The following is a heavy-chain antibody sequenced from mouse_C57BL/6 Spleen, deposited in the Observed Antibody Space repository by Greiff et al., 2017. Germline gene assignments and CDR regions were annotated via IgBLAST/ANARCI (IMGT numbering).Heavy chain of an antibody. V-gene: IGHV5-4*01. J-gene: IGHJ2*01. Sequence: EVQLVASGGGLVKPGGSLKLSCAASGFTFSSYALSWVRQTPETRLEWVATISDCCSYTYYPDPVKGRFTISRDNSKNNLYQQMSHLKAEDTAMYYCAREGAYYGVDYWGQGTTLTVSS. CDR1: GFTFSSYA. CDR3: AREGAYYGVDY. CDR2: ISDCCSYT. D-gene: IGHD1-1*01.